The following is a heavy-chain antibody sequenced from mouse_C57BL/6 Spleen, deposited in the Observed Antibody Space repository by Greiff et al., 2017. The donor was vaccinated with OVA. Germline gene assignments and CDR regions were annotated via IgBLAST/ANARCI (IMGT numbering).Heavy chain of an antibody. CDR3: AKNCASSSYGFDY. D-gene: IGHD1-1*01. J-gene: IGHJ2*01. CDR1: GFSLTSYG. CDR2: IWSGGST. Sequence: VQLKQSGPGLVQPSQCLSISCTVSGFSLTSYGVHWVRQSPGKGLEWLGVIWSGGSTDYNAAFISRLSITKDNSKSIVFFKMNILQAEDTAIYYDAKNCASSSYGFDYWGQGTTLTVSS. V-gene: IGHV2-2*01.